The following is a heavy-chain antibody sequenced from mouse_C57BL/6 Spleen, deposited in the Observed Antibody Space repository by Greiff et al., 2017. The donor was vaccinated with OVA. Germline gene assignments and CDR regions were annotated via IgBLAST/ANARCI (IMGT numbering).Heavy chain of an antibody. Sequence: QVQLKQSGAELVRPGASVTLSCKASGYTFTDYEMHWVKQTPVHGLEWIGAIDPETGGTAYNQKFKGQAILTADKSSSTAYMELRSLTSEDSAVYYCTRRPRYYGSSYGYFDVWGTGTTVTVSS. CDR1: GYTFTDYE. J-gene: IGHJ1*03. D-gene: IGHD1-1*01. V-gene: IGHV1-15*01. CDR3: TRRPRYYGSSYGYFDV. CDR2: IDPETGGT.